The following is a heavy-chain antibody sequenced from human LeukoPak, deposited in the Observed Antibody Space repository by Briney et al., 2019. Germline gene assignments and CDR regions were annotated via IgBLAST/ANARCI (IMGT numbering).Heavy chain of an antibody. CDR1: GFTVSNNY. CDR3: ARSPPWAPLDY. Sequence: GGSLRLSCAASGFTVSNNYMSWVRQAPGKGLEWVSVIYSVNRTSYADSVKGRFTISRGSSKNTLCLQMNSLRAEDTAVYYCARSPPWAPLDYWGQGTLVTVSS. J-gene: IGHJ4*02. V-gene: IGHV3-66*01. CDR2: IYSVNRT.